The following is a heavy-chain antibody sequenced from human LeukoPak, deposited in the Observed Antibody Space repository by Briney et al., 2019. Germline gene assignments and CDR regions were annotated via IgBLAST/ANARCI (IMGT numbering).Heavy chain of an antibody. Sequence: SETLSLTCAVYGGSFSGYYWSWIRQPPGKGLEWIGEINHSGSTNYNPSLKSRVTISVDTSKNQFSLKLSSATAADTAVYYCARVVAFGVVIGGWYYFDYWGQGTLVTVSS. CDR1: GGSFSGYY. V-gene: IGHV4-34*01. CDR3: ARVVAFGVVIGGWYYFDY. CDR2: INHSGST. J-gene: IGHJ4*02. D-gene: IGHD3-3*01.